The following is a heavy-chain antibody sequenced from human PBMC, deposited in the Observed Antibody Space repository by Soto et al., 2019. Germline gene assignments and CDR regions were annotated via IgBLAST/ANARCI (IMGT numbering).Heavy chain of an antibody. CDR3: ARGYCSGGNCYSGMDV. CDR2: IIPISGTT. D-gene: IGHD2-15*01. Sequence: ASVKVSCKASGGTFSAHAIIWVRQAPGHGLEWMGGIIPISGTTYYTQKFQGRVTITADEPTSTAFIEFSSLKSEDTAVFYCARGYCSGGNCYSGMDVWGQGTMVTV. CDR1: GGTFSAHA. V-gene: IGHV1-69*13. J-gene: IGHJ6*02.